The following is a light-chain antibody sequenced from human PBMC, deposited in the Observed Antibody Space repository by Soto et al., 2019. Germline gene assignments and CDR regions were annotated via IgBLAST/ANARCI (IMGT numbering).Light chain of an antibody. CDR2: SNN. V-gene: IGLV1-47*02. Sequence: QSVLTQPPSASGTPGQRVTISCSGSSSNIGTNYVYWYQQLPGTAPKLLIYSNNQRPSWVPDRFSGSKSGTSASLAISGLRSEDEADYYCAAWDDSLRGPVFGGGTKVTVL. CDR1: SSNIGTNY. J-gene: IGLJ2*01. CDR3: AAWDDSLRGPV.